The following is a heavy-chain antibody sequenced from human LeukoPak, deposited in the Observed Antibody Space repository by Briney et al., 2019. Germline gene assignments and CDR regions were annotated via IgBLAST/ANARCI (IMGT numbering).Heavy chain of an antibody. J-gene: IGHJ5*02. CDR1: GFTVSSNY. Sequence: GGSLRLSCAASGFTVSSNYMSWVRQAPGKGLEWVSVIYSGGSTYYADSVKGRFTISRDNSKNTLYLQMNSLRAEDKAVYYCARVQTYGDYVWFDPWGQGTLVTVSS. CDR3: ARVQTYGDYVWFDP. CDR2: IYSGGST. D-gene: IGHD4-17*01. V-gene: IGHV3-53*01.